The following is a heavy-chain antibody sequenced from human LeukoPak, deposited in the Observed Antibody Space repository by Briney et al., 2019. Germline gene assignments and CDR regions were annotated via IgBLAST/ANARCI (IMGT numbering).Heavy chain of an antibody. CDR3: ARGRAYSSSWDFDY. CDR2: INHSGST. CDR1: GGSFSGYY. Sequence: PSETLSLTCAVYGGSFSGYYWSWIRQPPGKGLEWIGEINHSGSTNYNPSLKSRVTISVDTSKNQFSLKLSSVTAADTAVYYCARGRAYSSSWDFDYWGQGTLVTVSS. J-gene: IGHJ4*02. V-gene: IGHV4-34*01. D-gene: IGHD6-13*01.